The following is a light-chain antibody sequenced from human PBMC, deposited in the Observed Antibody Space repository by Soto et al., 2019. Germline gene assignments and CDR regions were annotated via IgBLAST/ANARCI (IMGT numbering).Light chain of an antibody. V-gene: IGLV2-14*03. Sequence: QSSITHPPSLSGSPGQSITISCTGNHNDIGTYDYVSWYQQHPGRAPRLLIYGVTTRPSGISDRFSASKSGLTASLTISGLQPEDEADYYCSSFTSDRIYVFGPGTKVTVL. CDR1: HNDIGTYDY. CDR2: GVT. CDR3: SSFTSDRIYV. J-gene: IGLJ1*01.